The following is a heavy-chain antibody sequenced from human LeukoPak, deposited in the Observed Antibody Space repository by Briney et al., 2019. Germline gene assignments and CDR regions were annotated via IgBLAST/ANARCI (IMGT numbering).Heavy chain of an antibody. D-gene: IGHD5-18*01. CDR1: GFTFRSYA. J-gene: IGHJ4*02. Sequence: GGSLRLSCAASGFTFRSYAMTWVRQAPGKGLEWVAVIWYDGSNKYYADFVKGRFTISRDNSKNTLYLQLNTLRAEDTAVYYCARDGFDTAIFDYWGQGTLVTVSS. CDR2: IWYDGSNK. V-gene: IGHV3-33*08. CDR3: ARDGFDTAIFDY.